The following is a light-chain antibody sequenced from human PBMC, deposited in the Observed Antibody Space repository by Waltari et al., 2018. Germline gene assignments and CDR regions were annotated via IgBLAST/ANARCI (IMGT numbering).Light chain of an antibody. Sequence: DIQMTQSPSTLSASVGDRVTITCRASQSVNNFLAWYQQKPGKAPNLLIYRASSLESGVPSRFSGSGSGTEFTLSISSLHPDDFATYYCQEYNSYSRTFGQGTKVQIK. CDR3: QEYNSYSRT. CDR1: QSVNNF. J-gene: IGKJ1*01. V-gene: IGKV1-5*03. CDR2: RAS.